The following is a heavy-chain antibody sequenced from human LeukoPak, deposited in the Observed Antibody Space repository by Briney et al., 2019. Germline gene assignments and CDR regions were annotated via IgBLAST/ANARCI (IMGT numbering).Heavy chain of an antibody. CDR3: AKGYGSGNYYGDY. CDR2: ISGSGGST. CDR1: GFTFSSYS. V-gene: IGHV3-23*01. D-gene: IGHD3-10*01. J-gene: IGHJ4*02. Sequence: GGPLRLSCAASGFTFSSYSMTWVRQAPGKGLEWVSSISGSGGSTYYADSVKGRFTISRDNSKNTLYLQMNSLRAEDTAVYYCAKGYGSGNYYGDYWGQGTLVTVSS.